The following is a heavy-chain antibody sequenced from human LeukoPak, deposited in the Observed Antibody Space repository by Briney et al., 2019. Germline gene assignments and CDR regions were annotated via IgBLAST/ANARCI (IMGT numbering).Heavy chain of an antibody. CDR2: INPSGGST. CDR3: ARDIGDFDY. Sequence: ASVKVSCKASGYTFASYGISWVRQAPGQGLEWMGIINPSGGSTSYAQKFQGRVTMTRDMSTSTVYMELSSLRSEDTAVYYCARDIGDFDYWGQGTLVTVSS. CDR1: GYTFASYG. V-gene: IGHV1-46*01. J-gene: IGHJ4*02. D-gene: IGHD1-26*01.